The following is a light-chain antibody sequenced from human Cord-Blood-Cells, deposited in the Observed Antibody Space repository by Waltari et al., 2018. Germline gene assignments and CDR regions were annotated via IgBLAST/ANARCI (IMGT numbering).Light chain of an antibody. CDR2: DAS. CDR1: QGITSA. V-gene: IGKV1-13*02. CDR3: QQFNSYPPVT. J-gene: IGKJ4*01. Sequence: QLTQQPSSISASSADRVTIPCRASQGITSALAWYQQKPGKAPKLLIYDASSLESGVPSRFSGRGCGADFTLTIRSLQPEDFATYYCQQFNSYPPVTFGGGTKVEIK.